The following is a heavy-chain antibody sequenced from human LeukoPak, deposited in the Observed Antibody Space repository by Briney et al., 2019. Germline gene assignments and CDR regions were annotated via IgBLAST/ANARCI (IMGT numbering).Heavy chain of an antibody. CDR2: ISGNGGGA. J-gene: IGHJ4*02. CDR3: AKGTKVIVVDNYFDY. Sequence: GGSLRLSCAASGFTISSYAMSWVRQAPRKGLEWVSAISGNGGGAYYADSVKGRFTISRDNSKNTLYLQMNSLRAEDTAVYYCAKGTKVIVVDNYFDYWGQGTLVTVSS. V-gene: IGHV3-23*01. CDR1: GFTISSYA. D-gene: IGHD3-22*01.